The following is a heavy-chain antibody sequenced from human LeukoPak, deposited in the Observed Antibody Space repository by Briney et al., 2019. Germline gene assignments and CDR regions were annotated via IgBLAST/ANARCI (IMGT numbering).Heavy chain of an antibody. D-gene: IGHD1-14*01. CDR2: INPNSGGT. CDR1: GYTFTGYY. V-gene: IGHV1-2*06. Sequence: ASVTVSCKASGYTFTGYYMHWVRQAPGQGVEWMGRINPNSGGTNYAQKFQGRVTMTRDTSISTAYMELSSLRSEDTAVYYCARAPFSEAGRSDYYYYYGMDVWGQGTTVTVSS. J-gene: IGHJ6*02. CDR3: ARAPFSEAGRSDYYYYYGMDV.